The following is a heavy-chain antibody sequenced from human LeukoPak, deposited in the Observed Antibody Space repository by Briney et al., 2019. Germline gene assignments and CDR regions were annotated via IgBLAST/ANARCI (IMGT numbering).Heavy chain of an antibody. V-gene: IGHV3-23*01. D-gene: IGHD4-17*01. CDR2: ITDSGRKT. CDR3: AKITKATTPNY. J-gene: IGHJ4*02. Sequence: GGSLRLSCAASGFTFSSYAMNWVRQASGKGLEWVSGITDSGRKTYYADSVKGRFSISRDNSKNTVYLQMSDLRAEDTAVYYCAKITKATTPNYWGQGTLVTVSS. CDR1: GFTFSSYA.